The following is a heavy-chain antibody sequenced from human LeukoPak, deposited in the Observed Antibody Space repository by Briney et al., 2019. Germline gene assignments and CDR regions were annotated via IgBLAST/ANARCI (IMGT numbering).Heavy chain of an antibody. CDR2: IKQDGSEK. CDR3: AKVPEGY. Sequence: GGSLRLSCAASGFTFSTYWMTWVRQAPGKGLEWVANIKQDGSEKNYVDSVKGRFTISRDNAKNSLDLQMNSLRAEDTAVYYCAKVPEGYWGQGTLVTVSS. J-gene: IGHJ4*02. CDR1: GFTFSTYW. V-gene: IGHV3-7*03.